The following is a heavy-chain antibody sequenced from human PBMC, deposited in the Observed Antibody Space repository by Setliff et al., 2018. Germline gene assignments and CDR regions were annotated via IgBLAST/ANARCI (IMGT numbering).Heavy chain of an antibody. CDR1: GGSISSSSYY. CDR2: INYSGST. CDR3: ARVLVLGYNWFDP. D-gene: IGHD3-10*01. V-gene: IGHV4-61*05. Sequence: SETLSLTCTVSGGSISSSSYYWGWIRQPPGKGLEWIGYINYSGSTNYNPSLKSRVTISEDMSKNQFSLKVNSVTAADTAVYFCARVLVLGYNWFDPWGQGTLVTVSS. J-gene: IGHJ5*02.